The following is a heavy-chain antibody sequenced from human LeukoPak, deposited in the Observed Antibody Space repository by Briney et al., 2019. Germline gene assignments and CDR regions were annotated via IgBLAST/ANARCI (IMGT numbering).Heavy chain of an antibody. CDR3: ARDGGDYPEGMDV. J-gene: IGHJ6*02. D-gene: IGHD4-17*01. CDR1: GYTFTSYD. V-gene: IGHV1-18*01. CDR2: MNPNSGNT. Sequence: ASVKVSCKASGYTFTSYDINWVRQATGQGLEWMGWMNPNSGNTNYAQKLQGRVTMTTDTSTSTAYMELRSLRSDDTAVYYCARDGGDYPEGMDVWGQGTTVTVSS.